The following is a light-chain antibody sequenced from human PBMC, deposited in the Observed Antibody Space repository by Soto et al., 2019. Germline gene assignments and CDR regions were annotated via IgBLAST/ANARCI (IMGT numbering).Light chain of an antibody. J-gene: IGLJ1*01. CDR2: DVN. CDR3: SSYTSSSTLYV. Sequence: QSVLTQPASVSVSPGQSITISCTGTSSDVGAYNYVSWYQQHPGKAPKLMIYDVNNRPSGVSNRFSGSKSGSTASLTISGLQAEDEADYYCSSYTSSSTLYVFGTGTKVTVL. V-gene: IGLV2-14*01. CDR1: SSDVGAYNY.